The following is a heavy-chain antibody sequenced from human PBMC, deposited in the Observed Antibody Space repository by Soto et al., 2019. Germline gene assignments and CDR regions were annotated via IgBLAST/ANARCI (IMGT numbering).Heavy chain of an antibody. CDR1: GGTFSSYA. V-gene: IGHV1-69*13. Sequence: SVQVSCKASGGTFSSYAISWVRQAPGQGLEWMGGIIPIFGTANYAQKFQGRVTITADESTSTAYMELSSLRSEDTAVYYCASEVATMPYGMDVWGQGTTVNVSS. J-gene: IGHJ6*02. D-gene: IGHD5-12*01. CDR3: ASEVATMPYGMDV. CDR2: IIPIFGTA.